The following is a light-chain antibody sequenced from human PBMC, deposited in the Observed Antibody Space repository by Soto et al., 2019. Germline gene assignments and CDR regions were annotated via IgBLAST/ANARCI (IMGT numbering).Light chain of an antibody. J-gene: IGKJ1*01. CDR2: GAS. Sequence: EVLLTQSPGTLSLSPGERATLSCRASQSVNNNFLAWYQQKPGQAPRLLIYGASSRATGIPDKFSGSGSGTDFTLTISRLEPEDFALYFCQQYGRTPRTFGQGTKVEIK. CDR1: QSVNNNF. V-gene: IGKV3-20*01. CDR3: QQYGRTPRT.